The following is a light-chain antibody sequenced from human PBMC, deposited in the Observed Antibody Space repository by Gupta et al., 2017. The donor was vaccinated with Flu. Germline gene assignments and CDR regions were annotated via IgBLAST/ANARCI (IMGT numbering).Light chain of an antibody. CDR1: QGISSY. CDR2: AAS. Sequence: VGDRVTITCRASQGISSYLAWYQQKPGKAPKLLIYAASTLQSGVPSRFSGSGSGTEFTLTISSLQPEDFATYSCQQLNSYLTFGGGTKVEIK. V-gene: IGKV1-9*01. CDR3: QQLNSYLT. J-gene: IGKJ4*01.